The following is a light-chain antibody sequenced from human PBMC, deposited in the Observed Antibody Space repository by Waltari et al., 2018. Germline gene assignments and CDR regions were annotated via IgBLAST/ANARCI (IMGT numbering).Light chain of an antibody. CDR1: ENTANY. CDR3: QQSYSRPTT. Sequence: DIQMTQAPSSLSASIGDRVIITCRASENTANYVSWYRQKPGTAPELLIYRISSLQSGVPSRFSGGGSGTDFTLTISRLQPEDFATYICQQSYSRPTTFGQGTKVEIK. V-gene: IGKV1-39*01. J-gene: IGKJ2*01. CDR2: RIS.